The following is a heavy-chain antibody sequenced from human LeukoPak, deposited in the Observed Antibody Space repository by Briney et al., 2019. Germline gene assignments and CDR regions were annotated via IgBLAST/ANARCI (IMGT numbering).Heavy chain of an antibody. CDR2: ISAYNGNT. CDR1: GYTFTSYG. V-gene: IGHV1-18*01. CDR3: ARDFFHGHCSGLTCFLLDA. J-gene: IGHJ5*02. D-gene: IGHD2-15*01. Sequence: ASVKVSCKASGYTFTSYGITWVRQAPGQGLEWMAWISAYNGNTNYAQKFQGRLTMTTDTSTNTAYMELRSLRPDDTAVYYCARDFFHGHCSGLTCFLLDAWGQGSLVSVSS.